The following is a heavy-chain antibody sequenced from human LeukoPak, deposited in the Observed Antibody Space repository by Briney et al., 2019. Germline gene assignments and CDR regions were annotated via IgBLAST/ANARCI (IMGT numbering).Heavy chain of an antibody. CDR1: GGTFSSYA. Sequence: SVKVSCKASGGTFSSYAISWVRQTPGQGLEWMGRIIPILGIANYAQKFQGRVTITADKSTSTAYMELSSLRSEDTAVYYCARELAVAGSFHFDYWGQGTLVTVSS. CDR3: ARELAVAGSFHFDY. D-gene: IGHD6-19*01. J-gene: IGHJ4*02. CDR2: IIPILGIA. V-gene: IGHV1-69*04.